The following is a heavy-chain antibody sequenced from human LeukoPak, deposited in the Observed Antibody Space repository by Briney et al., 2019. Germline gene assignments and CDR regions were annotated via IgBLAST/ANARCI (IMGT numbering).Heavy chain of an antibody. V-gene: IGHV4-59*01. CDR2: IYYSGST. Sequence: SETLSLTCTVSGGSISSYYWSWIRQPPGKGLEWIGYIYYSGSTNYNPSLKSRVTISVDTSKNQFSPKLSSVTAADTAVYYCARGEAWNKFDYWGQGTLVTVSS. CDR3: ARGEAWNKFDY. D-gene: IGHD1/OR15-1a*01. J-gene: IGHJ4*02. CDR1: GGSISSYY.